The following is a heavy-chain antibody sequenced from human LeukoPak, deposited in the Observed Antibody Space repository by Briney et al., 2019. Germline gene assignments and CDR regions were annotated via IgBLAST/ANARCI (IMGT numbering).Heavy chain of an antibody. CDR3: AKGGTTYYYDSSGYYTLDY. CDR1: GFTVSSNY. J-gene: IGHJ4*02. CDR2: ISGSGGST. V-gene: IGHV3-23*01. D-gene: IGHD3-22*01. Sequence: GGSLRLSCAASGFTVSSNYMSWVRQAPGKGLEWVSAISGSGGSTYYADSVKGRFTISRDNSKNTLYLQMNSLRAEDTAVYYCAKGGTTYYYDSSGYYTLDYWGQGTLVTVSS.